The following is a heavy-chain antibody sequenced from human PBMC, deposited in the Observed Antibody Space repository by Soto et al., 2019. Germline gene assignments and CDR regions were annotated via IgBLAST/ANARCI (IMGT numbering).Heavy chain of an antibody. V-gene: IGHV1-18*04. D-gene: IGHD6-25*01. Sequence: QVQLVQSGSEVKKPGASVNVSCKAFGYTFTSYGFSWVRQVPGQGLEWLGWISAFNGDTQYAQTMKGRRTVTTDTSTNTVHMQLRSLTPADTAVYYCTREAGWQRMVPYDWGQGTLVSVS. CDR2: ISAFNGDT. CDR1: GYTFTSYG. CDR3: TREAGWQRMVPYD. J-gene: IGHJ4*02.